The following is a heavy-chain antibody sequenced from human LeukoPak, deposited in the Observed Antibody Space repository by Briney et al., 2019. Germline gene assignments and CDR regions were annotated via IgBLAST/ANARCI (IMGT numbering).Heavy chain of an antibody. CDR3: ATLVVTQRNPYFDY. V-gene: IGHV3-53*01. J-gene: IGHJ4*02. CDR1: GFTVSSNY. CDR2: IYSGGST. Sequence: GGSLRLSCAASGFTVSSNYMSWVRQAPGKGLGWVSVIYSGGSTYYADSVKGRFTISRDNSKNQLYLKLNSLRAADTAVYYCATLVVTQRNPYFDYWGQGTLVTVSS. D-gene: IGHD4-23*01.